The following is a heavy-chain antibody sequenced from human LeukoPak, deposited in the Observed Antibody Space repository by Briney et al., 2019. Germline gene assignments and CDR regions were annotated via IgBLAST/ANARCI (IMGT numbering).Heavy chain of an antibody. Sequence: GGSLRLSCAASGFTFGDYAMHWVRQAPGKGLEWVSLIRGDGRTTSYAGSVKGRFTISRDISKNSLYLQMSSLRGEDTAMYYCAKDAVAGTWLHYWGQGTLVTVSS. CDR1: GFTFGDYA. CDR3: AKDAVAGTWLHY. J-gene: IGHJ4*02. CDR2: IRGDGRTT. V-gene: IGHV3-43*02. D-gene: IGHD6-19*01.